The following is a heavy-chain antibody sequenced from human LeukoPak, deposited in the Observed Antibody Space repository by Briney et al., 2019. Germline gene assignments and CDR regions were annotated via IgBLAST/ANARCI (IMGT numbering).Heavy chain of an antibody. CDR1: GGSMSNNY. D-gene: IGHD2-15*01. CDR3: ARGGWSVDF. Sequence: ETLSLTCTVXGGSMSNNYWSWIRQSPGKGLEWIGYIHYTGSATHNPSLKSRVTISVDTSNNHFSLKLRSVTAADTAVYYCARGGWSVDFWGQGTLVTVSS. J-gene: IGHJ4*02. V-gene: IGHV4-59*08. CDR2: IHYTGSA.